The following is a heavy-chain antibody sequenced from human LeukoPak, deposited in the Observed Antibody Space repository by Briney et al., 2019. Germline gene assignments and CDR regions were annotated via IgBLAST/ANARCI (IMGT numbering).Heavy chain of an antibody. CDR1: GFTFSSYW. CDR3: ARSGTYYDILTGYYTAWYFDY. V-gene: IGHV3-7*01. D-gene: IGHD3-9*01. J-gene: IGHJ4*02. Sequence: GGSQRLSCAASGFTFSSYWMSWVRQAPGKGLEWVANIKQDGNEKYYVDSVKGRFTISRDNAKNSLYLQMHSLRAEDTAVYYCARSGTYYDILTGYYTAWYFDYWGQGTLVTVSS. CDR2: IKQDGNEK.